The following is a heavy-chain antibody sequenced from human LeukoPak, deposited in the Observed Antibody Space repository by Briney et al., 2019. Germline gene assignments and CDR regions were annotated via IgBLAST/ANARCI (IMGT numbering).Heavy chain of an antibody. D-gene: IGHD2-2*01. Sequence: PSETLSLTCTVSGGSISGYYWSWIRQPPGKGLEWIGEINHSGSTHYNPSLKSRVTISLDTSKNQFSLKLSSVTAADTAVYYCASTERCSTTCPLDYWGQGTLVTVSS. CDR3: ASTERCSTTCPLDY. J-gene: IGHJ4*02. V-gene: IGHV4-34*01. CDR2: INHSGST. CDR1: GGSISGYY.